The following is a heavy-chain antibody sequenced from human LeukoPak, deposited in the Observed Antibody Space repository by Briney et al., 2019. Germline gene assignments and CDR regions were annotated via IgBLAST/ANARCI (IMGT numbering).Heavy chain of an antibody. V-gene: IGHV3-53*01. J-gene: IGHJ4*02. Sequence: GGSLRLSCAASGFTVSSNYMSWVRQAPGKGLEWVSVIYSGGSTYYADSVKGRFTISRDNSKNTLYLQMNSLRAEDTAVYYCARVGDGGYPGYFDYWGQGTLVTVSS. D-gene: IGHD4-17*01. CDR1: GFTVSSNY. CDR2: IYSGGST. CDR3: ARVGDGGYPGYFDY.